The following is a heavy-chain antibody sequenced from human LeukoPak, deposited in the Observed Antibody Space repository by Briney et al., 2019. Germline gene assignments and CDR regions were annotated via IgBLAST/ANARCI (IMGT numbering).Heavy chain of an antibody. D-gene: IGHD1-14*01. Sequence: GGSLRLSCAASGFSFSGYSMNWVRQAPGKGLEWVSYISGSSSTIFSADSVKGRFTISRDNAKNSVFLQMDSLRAEDTAVYYCARDHTEPGVIFDYWGQGTLVSVSS. CDR3: ARDHTEPGVIFDY. J-gene: IGHJ4*02. CDR2: ISGSSSTI. CDR1: GFSFSGYS. V-gene: IGHV3-48*04.